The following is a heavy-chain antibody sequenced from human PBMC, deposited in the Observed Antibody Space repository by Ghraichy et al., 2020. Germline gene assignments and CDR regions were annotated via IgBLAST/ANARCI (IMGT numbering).Heavy chain of an antibody. D-gene: IGHD3-10*01. CDR1: GGSFNNYY. J-gene: IGHJ4*02. CDR2: IHHTGST. V-gene: IGHV4-34*01. CDR3: ARGGRYGSGTYYIFDS. Sequence: ESLNISCVVYGGSFNNYYWSWIRQPPGKGLEWIGEIHHTGSTNYNPSLKSRVDISVDTSESQFSLEVTSVSAADTAVYYCARGGRYGSGTYYIFDSWGQGLLVTVSS.